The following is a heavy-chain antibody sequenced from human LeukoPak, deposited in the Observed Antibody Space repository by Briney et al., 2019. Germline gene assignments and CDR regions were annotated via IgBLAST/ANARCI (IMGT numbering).Heavy chain of an antibody. CDR1: GFTFSSYA. J-gene: IGHJ3*02. V-gene: IGHV3-23*01. D-gene: IGHD3-10*01. CDR3: AKGVRGVIIPFGAFGI. Sequence: GGSLRLSCAASGFTFSSYAMSWVRQAPGKGLEWVSAISGSGGSTYYADSVKGRFTISRDNSKNTLYLQMNSLRAEDTAVYYCAKGVRGVIIPFGAFGIWGQGTMVTVSS. CDR2: ISGSGGST.